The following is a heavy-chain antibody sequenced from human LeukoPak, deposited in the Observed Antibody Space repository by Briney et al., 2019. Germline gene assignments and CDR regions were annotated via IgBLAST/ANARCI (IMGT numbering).Heavy chain of an antibody. CDR1: GGSVSSSNFY. CDR3: ARVSGSYLNFDY. D-gene: IGHD1-26*01. J-gene: IGHJ4*01. Sequence: PSETLSLTCTVSGGSVSSSNFYWAYIPQPPGKGLEWIGTIYDNGSTNYNPSLNLRVTISVDTSKNQFSLKLSSVTAADTAVYDCARVSGSYLNFDYWGHGTLVTVSS. V-gene: IGHV4-39*07. CDR2: IYDNGST.